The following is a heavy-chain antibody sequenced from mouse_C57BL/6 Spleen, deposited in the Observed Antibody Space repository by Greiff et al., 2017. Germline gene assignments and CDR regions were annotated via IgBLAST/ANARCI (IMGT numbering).Heavy chain of an antibody. CDR3: ARDYGSSSWYFDV. CDR2: IYPGDGDT. J-gene: IGHJ1*03. CDR1: GYAFSSYW. V-gene: IGHV1-80*01. Sequence: VQLQQSGAELVKPGASVKISCKASGYAFSSYWMNWVKQRPGKGLEWIGQIYPGDGDTNYNGKFKGKATLTADKSSSTAYMQLSSLTSEDSAVYFCARDYGSSSWYFDVWGTGTTGTVST. D-gene: IGHD1-1*01.